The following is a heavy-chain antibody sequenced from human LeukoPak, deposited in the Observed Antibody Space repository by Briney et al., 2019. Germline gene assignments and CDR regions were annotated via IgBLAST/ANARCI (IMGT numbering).Heavy chain of an antibody. Sequence: ASVKVSCKASGYTFTGYYMHWVRQAPGQGLEWKGGINPNSGGTNYAQKFQGRVTMTRDTSISTAYMELSRLRSDDAAVYYCARGKPRVVLNWFDPWGQGTLVTVSS. V-gene: IGHV1-2*02. J-gene: IGHJ5*02. CDR3: ARGKPRVVLNWFDP. CDR1: GYTFTGYY. CDR2: INPNSGGT. D-gene: IGHD2-2*01.